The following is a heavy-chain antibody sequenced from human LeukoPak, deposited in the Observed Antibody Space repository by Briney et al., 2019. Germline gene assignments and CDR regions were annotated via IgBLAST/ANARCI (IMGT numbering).Heavy chain of an antibody. D-gene: IGHD4-17*01. V-gene: IGHV4-34*01. CDR2: IKYDGTT. CDR1: GASFSGYF. J-gene: IGHJ3*02. CDR3: ARGPDYYGDYISWFPDAFHI. Sequence: PSETLSLTCAVSGASFSGYFCNWIRQSPEKGLEWIGEIKYDGTTNYNPSLTSRVTMSIDKATNQFHLKVTSLTAADTAVYYCARGPDYYGDYISWFPDAFHIWGQGTLVSVSP.